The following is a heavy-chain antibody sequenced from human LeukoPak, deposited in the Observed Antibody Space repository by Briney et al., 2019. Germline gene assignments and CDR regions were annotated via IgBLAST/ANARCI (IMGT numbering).Heavy chain of an antibody. CDR1: GYTFTSYD. D-gene: IGHD3-9*01. Sequence: ASVKVSCKASGYTFTSYDINWVRQATGQGLERMGWMNPNSGNTGYAQKFQGRVTMTRNTAISTAYMELSSLRSEDTGVYYCARLTYYDILTGPRGFDIWGQGTMVTVSS. J-gene: IGHJ3*02. CDR2: MNPNSGNT. CDR3: ARLTYYDILTGPRGFDI. V-gene: IGHV1-8*01.